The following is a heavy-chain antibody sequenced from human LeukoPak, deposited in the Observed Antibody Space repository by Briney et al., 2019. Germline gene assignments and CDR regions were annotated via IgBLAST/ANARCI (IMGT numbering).Heavy chain of an antibody. J-gene: IGHJ5*02. CDR2: ISYSGST. CDR3: AREGTAGTNLNWFDP. D-gene: IGHD1-1*01. CDR1: GGSISSYY. V-gene: IGHV4-59*01. Sequence: SETLSLTCTVSGGSISSYYWSWIRQPPGKGLEWIGFISYSGSTNFNPSLKSRVTISVDTSKNQFSLKLSSVTAADTAVYYCAREGTAGTNLNWFDPWGQGTLVTVSS.